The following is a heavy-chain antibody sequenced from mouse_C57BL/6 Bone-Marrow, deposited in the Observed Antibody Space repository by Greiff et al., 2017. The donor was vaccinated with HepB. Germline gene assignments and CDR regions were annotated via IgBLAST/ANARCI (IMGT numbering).Heavy chain of an antibody. CDR1: GYAFSSSW. D-gene: IGHD2-1*01. CDR3: ARNGNYAY. J-gene: IGHJ2*01. Sequence: QVQLQQSGPELVKPGASVKISCKASGYAFSSSWMNWVKQRPGKGLEWIGRIYPGDGDTNYNGKFKGKATLTADKSSSTAYMQLSSLTSEDSAVYFCARNGNYAYWGQGTTLTVSS. V-gene: IGHV1-82*01. CDR2: IYPGDGDT.